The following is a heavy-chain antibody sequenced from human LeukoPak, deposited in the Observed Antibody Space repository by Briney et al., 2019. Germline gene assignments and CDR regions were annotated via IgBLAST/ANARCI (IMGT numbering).Heavy chain of an antibody. CDR3: AKDLTLGYYYDSSGYRY. J-gene: IGHJ4*02. CDR1: GFTFSSYA. CDR2: ISGRGGST. V-gene: IGHV3-23*01. D-gene: IGHD3-22*01. Sequence: GGSLRLSCAASGFTFSSYAMSWVRQAPGKGLEWVSAISGRGGSTYYADSVKGRFTISRDNSKNTLYLQMNSLRAEDTAVYYCAKDLTLGYYYDSSGYRYWGQGTLVTVSS.